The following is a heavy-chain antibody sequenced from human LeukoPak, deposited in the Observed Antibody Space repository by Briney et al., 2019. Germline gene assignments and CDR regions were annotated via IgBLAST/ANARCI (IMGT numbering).Heavy chain of an antibody. CDR2: IYYSGTT. Sequence: PETLSLTCTVSGGSISSYYWSWIRQPPGKGLEWIGYIYYSGTTNYNPSLKGRVTISVDTSKNQFSLKLSSVTAADTAVYYCARGVYIAAAQYGYWGQGTLVTVSS. J-gene: IGHJ4*02. V-gene: IGHV4-59*01. CDR3: ARGVYIAAAQYGY. D-gene: IGHD6-13*01. CDR1: GGSISSYY.